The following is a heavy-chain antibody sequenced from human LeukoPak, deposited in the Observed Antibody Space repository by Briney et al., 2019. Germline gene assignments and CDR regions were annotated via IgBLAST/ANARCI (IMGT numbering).Heavy chain of an antibody. CDR3: ARDDYCSGGSCATAFDY. D-gene: IGHD2-15*01. J-gene: IGHJ4*02. CDR2: ISSSSSYI. V-gene: IGHV3-21*01. CDR1: GFTFSSYS. Sequence: GGSLRLSCAASGFTFSSYSMNWVRQAPGKGLVWVSSISSSSSYIYYADSVKGRFTISRDNAKNSLYLQMNSLRAEDTAVYYCARDDYCSGGSCATAFDYWGQGTLVTVSS.